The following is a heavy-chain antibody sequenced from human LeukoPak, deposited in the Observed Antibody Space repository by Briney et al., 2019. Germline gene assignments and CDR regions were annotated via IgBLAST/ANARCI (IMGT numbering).Heavy chain of an antibody. V-gene: IGHV4-59*01. CDR3: ARGWELLGFDAFDI. CDR1: GGSISSYY. J-gene: IGHJ3*02. D-gene: IGHD1-26*01. Sequence: PSETLSLTCTVSGGSISSYYWSWIRQPPGKGLEWIGYIYYSGSTNYNPSLKSRVTISVDTSKNQFSLKLSSVTAADTAVYYCARGWELLGFDAFDIWGQGTMVAVSS. CDR2: IYYSGST.